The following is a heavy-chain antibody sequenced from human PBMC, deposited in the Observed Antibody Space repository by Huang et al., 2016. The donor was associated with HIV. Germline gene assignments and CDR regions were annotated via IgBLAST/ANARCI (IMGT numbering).Heavy chain of an antibody. D-gene: IGHD3-10*01. Sequence: GKKPGSSVKVSCKASGGTFTSYAFSWGRQAPGQGLEWMGGIIPVLSTVNYAQKCQGRVTITADESTTTVYIEVSSLRAQDTAVYYCVKNGWLGDCYYYQMDVWGKGTTVTVSS. CDR2: IIPVLSTV. V-gene: IGHV1-69*13. CDR3: VKNGWLGDCYYYQMDV. CDR1: GGTFTSYA. J-gene: IGHJ6*03.